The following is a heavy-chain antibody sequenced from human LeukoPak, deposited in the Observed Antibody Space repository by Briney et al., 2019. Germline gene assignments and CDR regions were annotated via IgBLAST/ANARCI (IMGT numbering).Heavy chain of an antibody. J-gene: IGHJ4*02. D-gene: IGHD6-6*01. CDR3: ARGGSDSDY. CDR2: IKQDGSDE. V-gene: IGHV3-7*04. CDR1: GFTFSNYL. Sequence: PGGSLRISCEASGFTFSNYLMTWVRQAPGKGLEWVANIKQDGSDENYVDSVKGRFTISRDNGKNSLYLQMNSLRAEDTAVYYCARGGSDSDYWGQGTLVTVSS.